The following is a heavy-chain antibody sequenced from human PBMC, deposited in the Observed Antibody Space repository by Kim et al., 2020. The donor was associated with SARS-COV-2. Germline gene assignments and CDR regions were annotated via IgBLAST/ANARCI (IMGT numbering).Heavy chain of an antibody. CDR1: GGSISRDY. J-gene: IGHJ6*03. CDR2: IHYSGST. CDR3: ARDRGGLKHYMDV. D-gene: IGHD3-10*01. Sequence: SETLSLTCSVSGGSISRDYWSWIRQPPGKGLEWIGYIHYSGSTTYNPSLESRAAISIDTSKNQFSLNLRSVTAADTALYYCARDRGGLKHYMDVWGKGT. V-gene: IGHV4-59*01.